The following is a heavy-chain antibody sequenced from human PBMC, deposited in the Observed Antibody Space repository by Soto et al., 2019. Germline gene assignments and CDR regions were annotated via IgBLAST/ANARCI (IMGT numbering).Heavy chain of an antibody. D-gene: IGHD5-18*01. CDR2: IYYSGST. Sequence: KPSETLSLTCTVSGGSISSYYWSWIRQPPGKGLEWIGYIYYSGSTNYNPSLKSRVTISVDTSKNQFSLKLSSVTAADTAVYYCARLRYSYGPRWWYFDLWGRGTLVTVSS. V-gene: IGHV4-59*01. CDR3: ARLRYSYGPRWWYFDL. J-gene: IGHJ2*01. CDR1: GGSISSYY.